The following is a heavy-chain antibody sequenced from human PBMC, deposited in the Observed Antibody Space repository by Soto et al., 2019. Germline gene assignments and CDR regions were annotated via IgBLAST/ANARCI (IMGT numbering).Heavy chain of an antibody. Sequence: SETLSLTCTVSGASISSGGYYWSWIRQHPGKGLEWIGNIYYVGSTDYNPSLKSRATISVDTSKNQFSLTLKFVTAADTAVYYCARNESGNGWFGPWGRGTLVTVSS. CDR3: ARNESGNGWFGP. CDR1: GASISSGGYY. V-gene: IGHV4-31*03. J-gene: IGHJ5*02. CDR2: IYYVGST. D-gene: IGHD6-25*01.